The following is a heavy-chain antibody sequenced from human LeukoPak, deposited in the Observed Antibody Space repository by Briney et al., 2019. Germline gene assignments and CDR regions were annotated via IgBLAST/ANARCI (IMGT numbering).Heavy chain of an antibody. CDR3: ARGRGWESYYFDY. D-gene: IGHD1-26*01. CDR2: IIPILGIA. V-gene: IGHV1-69*04. Sequence: GSSVKVPCKASGGTFSSYAISWVRQAPGQGLEWMGRIIPILGIANYAQKFQGRVTITADKSTSTAYMELSSLRSEDTAVYYCARGRGWESYYFDYWGQGTLVTVSS. J-gene: IGHJ4*02. CDR1: GGTFSSYA.